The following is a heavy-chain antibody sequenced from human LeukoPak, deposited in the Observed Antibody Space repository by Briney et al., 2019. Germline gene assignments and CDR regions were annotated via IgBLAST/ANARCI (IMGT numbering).Heavy chain of an antibody. V-gene: IGHV1-18*01. J-gene: IGHJ4*02. D-gene: IGHD6-13*01. CDR2: IRADNGNT. Sequence: ASVTVSCKASGYTFSSYSFTWVRQAPGQGLEWLGWIRADNGNTNYAPKLQGRVTMTTDTSTGTAYMELRSLRSDDTAVYYCARVDSGSWSSPYYFDYWGQGTLVTVSS. CDR3: ARVDSGSWSSPYYFDY. CDR1: GYTFSSYS.